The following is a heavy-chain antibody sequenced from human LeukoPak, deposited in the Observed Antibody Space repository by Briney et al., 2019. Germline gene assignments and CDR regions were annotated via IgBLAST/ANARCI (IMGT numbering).Heavy chain of an antibody. CDR3: ARGGALGYCSGGSCYSGVEAFDI. Sequence: SVKVSCKASGGTFSSYAISWVRQAPGQGLEWMGGIIPIFGTANYAQKFQGRVTITADKSTSTAYMELSSLRSEDTAVYYCARGGALGYCSGGSCYSGVEAFDIWSQGTMVTVSS. CDR2: IIPIFGTA. D-gene: IGHD2-15*01. CDR1: GGTFSSYA. J-gene: IGHJ3*02. V-gene: IGHV1-69*06.